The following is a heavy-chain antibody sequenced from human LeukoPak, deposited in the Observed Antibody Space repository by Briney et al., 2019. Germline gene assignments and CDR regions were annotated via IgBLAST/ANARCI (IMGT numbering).Heavy chain of an antibody. Sequence: GGSLRLSCAASGFTFSSYAMSWVRQAPGKGLEWVSAISGSGGSTYYADSVKGRFTISRDNSKNTLYLQMNSLRAEDTAVYYCAKSPLSGYYDSSGYYYEFWYFDLWGRGTLVTVSS. D-gene: IGHD3-22*01. CDR2: ISGSGGST. CDR3: AKSPLSGYYDSSGYYYEFWYFDL. V-gene: IGHV3-23*01. J-gene: IGHJ2*01. CDR1: GFTFSSYA.